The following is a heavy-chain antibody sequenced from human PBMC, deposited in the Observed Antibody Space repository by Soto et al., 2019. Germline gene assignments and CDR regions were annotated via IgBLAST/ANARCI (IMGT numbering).Heavy chain of an antibody. D-gene: IGHD1-7*01. V-gene: IGHV1-3*01. Sequence: ASVEVSCKASGYTFTSYAMHWVRQAPGQRLEWMGWINAGNGNTKYSQKFQGRVTITRDTSASTAYMELSSLRSEDTAVYYCARDSHNWNYYDAFDIWGQGTMVTVSS. CDR3: ARDSHNWNYYDAFDI. J-gene: IGHJ3*02. CDR2: INAGNGNT. CDR1: GYTFTSYA.